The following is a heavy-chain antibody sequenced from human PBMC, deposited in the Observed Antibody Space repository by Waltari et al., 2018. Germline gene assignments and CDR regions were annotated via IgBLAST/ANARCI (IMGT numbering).Heavy chain of an antibody. D-gene: IGHD6-19*01. J-gene: IGHJ4*02. CDR1: GISFSSFW. V-gene: IGHV3-7*01. CDR2: IKQDGSEE. CDR3: ARERRGQSGWYYFDF. Sequence: EVQLVESGGGLVQPGGSLRLSCAASGISFSSFWMTWVRQAPGKGLEGVANIKQDGSEEYYVDSVKGRFTSSKDNAKNSLYLQMNSLRAEDTAVYFCARERRGQSGWYYFDFWGQGSLVTVSS.